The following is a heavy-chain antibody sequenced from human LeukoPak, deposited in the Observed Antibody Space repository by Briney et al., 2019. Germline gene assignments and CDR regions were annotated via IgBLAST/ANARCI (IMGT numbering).Heavy chain of an antibody. CDR3: CGSGWFAGPFGY. CDR2: IYYSGST. CDR1: GGSISSYY. D-gene: IGHD6-19*01. Sequence: SETLSLTCTVSGGSISSYYWSWIRQHPGKGLEWIGYIYYSGSTYYNPSLNSRVTISVDTSKNQFSLKLTSVTAADTAVYYCCGSGWFAGPFGYWGQGALVTVSS. V-gene: IGHV4-59*12. J-gene: IGHJ4*02.